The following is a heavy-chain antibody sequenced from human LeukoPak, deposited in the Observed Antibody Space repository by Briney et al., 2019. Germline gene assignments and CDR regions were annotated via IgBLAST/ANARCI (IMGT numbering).Heavy chain of an antibody. D-gene: IGHD3-22*01. V-gene: IGHV3-48*03. CDR3: ARDSDYDSSGYFEY. J-gene: IGHJ4*02. Sequence: GGSLRLSCAASGFTFSSNEMNWVRQAPGTGLEWVSYISSSGSTIYYADSVKGRFTISRDNAKNSLYLQMNSLRAEDTAVYYCARDSDYDSSGYFEYWGQGTLVTVSS. CDR1: GFTFSSNE. CDR2: ISSSGSTI.